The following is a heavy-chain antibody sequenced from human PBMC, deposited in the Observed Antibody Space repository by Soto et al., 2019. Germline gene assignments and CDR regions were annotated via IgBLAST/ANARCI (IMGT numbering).Heavy chain of an antibody. J-gene: IGHJ4*02. CDR3: VGRGNQNWGDY. CDR2: IWYDGNNK. Sequence: GGSLRLSXAASGFTFSSYGMHWVRQAPGKGLEWVSSIWYDGNNKYYADSVKGRFTISRDNSRNTLFLQMNSLRAEDTALYYCVGRGNQNWGDYWGQGTQVTVSS. V-gene: IGHV3-33*01. CDR1: GFTFSSYG. D-gene: IGHD7-27*01.